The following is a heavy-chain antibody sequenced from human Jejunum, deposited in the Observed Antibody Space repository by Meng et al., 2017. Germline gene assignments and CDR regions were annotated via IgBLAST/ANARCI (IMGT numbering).Heavy chain of an antibody. CDR2: IHYSGNI. CDR1: VGSISSDGYY. J-gene: IGHJ4*02. Sequence: VPRQQSGPGHVKPTQPTSLTCPVSVGSISSDGYYWSWIRQHPGKALEWIGYIHYSGNIYYNPSLKSRVTMSVDSSKNQFSLKLTSVTAADTAVYYCARDLGYTGSYEFDYWGQGTLVTVSS. CDR3: ARDLGYTGSYEFDY. D-gene: IGHD3-10*01. V-gene: IGHV4-31*03.